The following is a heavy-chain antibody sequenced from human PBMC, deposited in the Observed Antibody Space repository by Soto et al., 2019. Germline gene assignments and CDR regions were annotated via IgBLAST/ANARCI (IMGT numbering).Heavy chain of an antibody. CDR1: GGSISSGGYY. J-gene: IGHJ3*02. CDR2: IYYSGST. CDR3: ASLAYYYDSSGYQIPDAFDI. V-gene: IGHV4-31*03. D-gene: IGHD3-22*01. Sequence: SETLSLTCTVSGGSISSGGYYWSWIRQHPGKGLEWIGYIYYSGSTYYNPSLKSRVTISVDTSKNQFSLKLSSVTAADTAVYYCASLAYYYDSSGYQIPDAFDIWGQGTMVTVSS.